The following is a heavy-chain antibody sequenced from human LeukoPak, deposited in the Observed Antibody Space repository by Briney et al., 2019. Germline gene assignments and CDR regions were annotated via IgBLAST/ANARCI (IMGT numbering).Heavy chain of an antibody. CDR1: GFTFSSYW. CDR2: INSDGSST. CDR3: ARVLSIEAAGSWVNWFDP. Sequence: GRSLRLSCPASGFTFSSYWMHWVRQPPGKGLVWVSRINSDGSSTSYEDSVKGRFTISRDNAKNTLYLQMNSLRAEETAVYYCARVLSIEAAGSWVNWFDPWGQGTLVTVSS. V-gene: IGHV3-74*01. J-gene: IGHJ5*02. D-gene: IGHD6-13*01.